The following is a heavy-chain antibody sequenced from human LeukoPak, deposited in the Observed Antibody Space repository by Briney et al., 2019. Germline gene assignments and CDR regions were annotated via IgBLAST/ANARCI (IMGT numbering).Heavy chain of an antibody. Sequence: PGGSRRLSCVASGFTFSSYAMNWVRQAPGKGLEWVSYISSSSTIYYADSVKGRFTISRDNAKNSLYLQMNSLRAEDTAVYYCARDVLRFLEWPPYFDYWGQGTLVTVSS. CDR2: ISSSSTI. CDR3: ARDVLRFLEWPPYFDY. V-gene: IGHV3-48*01. D-gene: IGHD3-3*01. CDR1: GFTFSSYA. J-gene: IGHJ4*02.